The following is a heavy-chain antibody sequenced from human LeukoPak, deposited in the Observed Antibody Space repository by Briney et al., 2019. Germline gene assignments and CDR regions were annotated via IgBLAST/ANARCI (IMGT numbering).Heavy chain of an antibody. D-gene: IGHD3-3*01. V-gene: IGHV3-66*01. J-gene: IGHJ6*02. CDR1: GFTVSSNY. CDR3: ARDFGPRARVDYYYYYGMDV. CDR2: IYSGGST. Sequence: GGSLRLSCAASGFTVSSNYMSWVRQAPGKGLEWVSVIYSGGSTYYADSVEGRFTISRDNSKNTLYLQMNSLRAEDTAVYYCARDFGPRARVDYYYYYGMDVWGQGTTVTVSS.